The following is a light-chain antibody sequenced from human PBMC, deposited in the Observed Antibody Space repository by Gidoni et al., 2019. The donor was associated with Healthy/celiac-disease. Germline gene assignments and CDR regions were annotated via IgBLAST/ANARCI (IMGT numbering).Light chain of an antibody. Sequence: IVLTQSPATLSLSPGERATLSCRASQSVRSYLAWYQQKPGQAPRLLIYDASNRATGIPARFSGSGSGTDFTLTISSLEPEDFAVYYCQQRSNWPFTFXQXTRLEIK. CDR3: QQRSNWPFT. J-gene: IGKJ5*01. CDR1: QSVRSY. CDR2: DAS. V-gene: IGKV3-11*01.